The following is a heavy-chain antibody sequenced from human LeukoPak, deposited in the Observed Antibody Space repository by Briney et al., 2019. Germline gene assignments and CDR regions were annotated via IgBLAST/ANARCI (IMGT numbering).Heavy chain of an antibody. CDR1: GFTFSSYW. CDR3: ARPGLRFLEWSLPDYYMDV. V-gene: IGHV3-7*01. CDR2: IKQDGSEK. Sequence: GGSLRLSCAASGFTFSSYWMSWVRQAPGKGLEWVANIKQDGSEKYYVDSVKGRFTISRDNAKNSLYLQMNSLRAEDTAVYYCARPGLRFLEWSLPDYYMDVWGKGTTVTVSS. D-gene: IGHD3-3*01. J-gene: IGHJ6*03.